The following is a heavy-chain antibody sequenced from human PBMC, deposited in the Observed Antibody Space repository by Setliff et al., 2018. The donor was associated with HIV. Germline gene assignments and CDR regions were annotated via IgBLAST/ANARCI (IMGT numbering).Heavy chain of an antibody. CDR1: GYPFTNYA. D-gene: IGHD4-17*01. J-gene: IGHJ6*02. CDR3: AREGLLVTTVGGAYWYHGMDV. Sequence: ASVKVSCKTSGYPFTNYAVSWIRRAPGQGLEFLGWVGGYDDNTKYPQRFQGRVTLTADRFSKTVFMEVTGLRSDDTAVYYCAREGLLVTTVGGAYWYHGMDVWGQGTTVTVSS. CDR2: VGGYDDNT. V-gene: IGHV1-18*01.